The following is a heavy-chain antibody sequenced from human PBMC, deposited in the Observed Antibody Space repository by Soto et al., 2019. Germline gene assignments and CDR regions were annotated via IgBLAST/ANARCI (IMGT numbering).Heavy chain of an antibody. J-gene: IGHJ4*02. CDR1: GFTFSSYG. CDR2: IWYDGSNK. V-gene: IGHV3-33*01. CDR3: ARDHGSGYHSYYFDY. D-gene: IGHD5-12*01. Sequence: QVQLVESGGGVVQPGRSLRLSCAASGFTFSSYGMHWVRQAPGKGLEWVAVIWYDGSNKYYADSVKGRFTISRDNSKNTLYLQMNSLRAEDTAVYYCARDHGSGYHSYYFDYWGQGTLVTVSS.